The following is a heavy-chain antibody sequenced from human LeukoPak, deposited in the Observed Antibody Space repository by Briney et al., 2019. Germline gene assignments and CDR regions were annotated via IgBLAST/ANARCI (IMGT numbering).Heavy chain of an antibody. D-gene: IGHD6-19*01. CDR1: GYTFTIYG. CDR2: ISAYNGNT. J-gene: IGHJ4*02. Sequence: GASVKVSCXASGYTFTIYGISWVRQARRQGLEWMGWISAYNGNTNYAQKLQGRVTMTTDTSTSTAYMELRSLRSDDTAVYYCAREQQWASMGSYYFDYWGQGTLVTVSS. CDR3: AREQQWASMGSYYFDY. V-gene: IGHV1-18*01.